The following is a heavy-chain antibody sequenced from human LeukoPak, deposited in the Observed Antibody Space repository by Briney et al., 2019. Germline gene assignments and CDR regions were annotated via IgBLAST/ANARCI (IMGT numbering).Heavy chain of an antibody. Sequence: GGSLRLSCAASGFTFSDYYMSWIRQAPGKGLEWVSSISSSSSYIYYADSVKGRFTISRDNAKNSLYLQMNSLRAEDTAVYYCARGRPYYYDSSGYCDYWGQGTLVTVSS. V-gene: IGHV3-11*06. J-gene: IGHJ4*02. CDR3: ARGRPYYYDSSGYCDY. CDR1: GFTFSDYY. CDR2: ISSSSSYI. D-gene: IGHD3-22*01.